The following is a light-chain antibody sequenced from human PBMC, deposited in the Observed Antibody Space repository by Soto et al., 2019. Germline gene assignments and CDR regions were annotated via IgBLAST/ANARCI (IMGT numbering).Light chain of an antibody. CDR1: QSVSSSY. CDR2: GAS. J-gene: IGKJ1*01. Sequence: EIVLTQSPGTLSLSPGERATLSCRASQSVSSSYLAWHQQKPGQAPRLLIYGASSRATGIPDRFSGSGSGTDFTLTISRLEPEEFAMYYCQQYDRSPWTFGQGTKVEIK. CDR3: QQYDRSPWT. V-gene: IGKV3-20*01.